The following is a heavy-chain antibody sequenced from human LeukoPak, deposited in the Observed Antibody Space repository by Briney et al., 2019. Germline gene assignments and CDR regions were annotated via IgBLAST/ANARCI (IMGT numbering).Heavy chain of an antibody. Sequence: SGGSLRLSCAASGFTFSSYAMSWVRQAPVKGLEWVSAISGSGGSTYYADSVKGRFTISRDNSKNTLYLQMNSLRAEDTAVYYCAKPIVVVPPATPFDYWGRGTLVTVSS. CDR1: GFTFSSYA. J-gene: IGHJ4*02. CDR3: AKPIVVVPPATPFDY. CDR2: ISGSGGST. V-gene: IGHV3-23*01. D-gene: IGHD2-2*02.